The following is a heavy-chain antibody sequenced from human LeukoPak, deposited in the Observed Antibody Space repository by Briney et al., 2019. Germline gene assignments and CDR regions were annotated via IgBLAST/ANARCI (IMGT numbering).Heavy chain of an antibody. CDR3: TRACSGWYCFDY. D-gene: IGHD6-19*01. CDR1: GFTFSGSA. J-gene: IGHJ4*02. V-gene: IGHV3-73*01. Sequence: GGSLRLSCAASGFTFSGSAMHWVRQASGKGLEWVGRIRSKANSYATAYAASVKGRFTISRDDSKNTAYLQMNSLKTEDTAVYYCTRACSGWYCFDYWGQGTLVTVSS. CDR2: IRSKANSYAT.